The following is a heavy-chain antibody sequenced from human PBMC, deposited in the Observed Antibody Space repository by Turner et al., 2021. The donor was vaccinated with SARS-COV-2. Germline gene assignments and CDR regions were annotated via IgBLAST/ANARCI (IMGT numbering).Heavy chain of an antibody. V-gene: IGHV1-69*01. CDR3: ARDSRGGRWLQPFWY. Sequence: QVQLVQSGAEVKKPGSSVKVSRKTSGGTFSSYAISWVRQAPGQGLEWMGGIIAIFGTANYAQKFQGRVTITADESTSTAYMELSSLRSEDTAVYYCARDSRGGRWLQPFWYWGQGTLVTVSS. CDR2: IIAIFGTA. D-gene: IGHD3-16*01. CDR1: GGTFSSYA. J-gene: IGHJ4*02.